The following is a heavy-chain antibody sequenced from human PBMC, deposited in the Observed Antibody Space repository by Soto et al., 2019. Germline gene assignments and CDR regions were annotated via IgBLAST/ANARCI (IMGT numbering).Heavy chain of an antibody. CDR2: IYPGDPDT. CDR1: GYSFTSYW. CDR3: ARVVVAAYYGMDV. D-gene: IGHD2-15*01. J-gene: IGHJ6*02. Sequence: GESLKISCKGSGYSFTSYWMGWVRQMPGKGLEWMGIIYPGDPDTRYSPSFQGQVTISADKSISTAYLQWSSLKASDTAMYYCARVVVAAYYGMDVWGQGTTVTVSS. V-gene: IGHV5-51*01.